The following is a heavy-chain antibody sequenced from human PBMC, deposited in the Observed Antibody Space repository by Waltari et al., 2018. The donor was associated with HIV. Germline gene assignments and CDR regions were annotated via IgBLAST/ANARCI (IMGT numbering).Heavy chain of an antibody. J-gene: IGHJ4*02. V-gene: IGHV3-30*18. CDR1: GFAFSSSA. Sequence: QVQLVESGGGVVQPGRSLRLSCAASGFAFSSSALHWVRQAPGKGLEWVAVISCYGDNKYYADSVKGRFTISRDKSKNTLYLQMNSLRAEDTAVYYCAKGASGWSPGYWGQGTLVTVSS. CDR3: AKGASGWSPGY. CDR2: ISCYGDNK. D-gene: IGHD6-19*01.